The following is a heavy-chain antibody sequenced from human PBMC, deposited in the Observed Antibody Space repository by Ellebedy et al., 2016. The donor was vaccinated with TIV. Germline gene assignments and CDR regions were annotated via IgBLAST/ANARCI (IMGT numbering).Heavy chain of an antibody. Sequence: SETLSLTCAVYGGSFSGYYWSWVRQPPGKGLEWIGEVNQSGRTNYHPSLKSRVTITVDTSKNQFSLRVSSVTAADTAMYYCAEGRSGWYYFDYWGQGTLVTVSS. D-gene: IGHD6-19*01. CDR3: AEGRSGWYYFDY. CDR2: VNQSGRT. J-gene: IGHJ4*02. V-gene: IGHV4-34*01. CDR1: GGSFSGYY.